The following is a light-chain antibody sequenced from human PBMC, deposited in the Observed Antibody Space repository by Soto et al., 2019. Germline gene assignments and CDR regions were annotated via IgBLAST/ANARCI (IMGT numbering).Light chain of an antibody. V-gene: IGKV1-5*01. J-gene: IGKJ1*01. CDR3: QQSYSTPWT. CDR2: DAS. CDR1: QSIDNW. Sequence: DIQMTQSPSFVSASVGDRVTITCRASQSIDNWLAWYQQKPGKAPKLLIYDASTLESGVSSGFSGSGSGTDFTLTISSLQPEDFATYYCQQSYSTPWTFGQGTKVEIK.